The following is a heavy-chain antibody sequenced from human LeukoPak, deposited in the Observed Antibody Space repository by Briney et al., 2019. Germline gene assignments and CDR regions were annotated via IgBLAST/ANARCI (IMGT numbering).Heavy chain of an antibody. Sequence: GGSLRLSCAASGFTFSSYEMNWVRQAPGKGLEWVSYISSSGSTIYYADSVKGRFTISRDNAKNSLYLQMNSLRAEDTAVYYCAREKGPNYGDYSRYDYWGQGTLVTASS. CDR2: ISSSGSTI. CDR1: GFTFSSYE. CDR3: AREKGPNYGDYSRYDY. V-gene: IGHV3-48*03. J-gene: IGHJ4*02. D-gene: IGHD4-17*01.